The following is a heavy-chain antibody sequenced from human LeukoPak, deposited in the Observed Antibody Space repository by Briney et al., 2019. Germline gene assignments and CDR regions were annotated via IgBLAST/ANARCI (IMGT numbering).Heavy chain of an antibody. J-gene: IGHJ6*03. CDR2: IITYNGNT. Sequence: ASVTVSCMTSGYTFPSYGLSWVRQAPGQGLEWMGCIITYNGNTYYSQKLQGRVTMTTDTSTSTAYMELRSLRSDDTAVYYCAKTTVTSEEYFYDYMDVWGKGTTVTVSS. CDR3: AKTTVTSEEYFYDYMDV. D-gene: IGHD4-17*01. CDR1: GYTFPSYG. V-gene: IGHV1-18*01.